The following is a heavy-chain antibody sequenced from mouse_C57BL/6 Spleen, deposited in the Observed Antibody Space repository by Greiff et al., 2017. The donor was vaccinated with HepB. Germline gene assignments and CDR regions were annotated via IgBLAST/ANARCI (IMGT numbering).Heavy chain of an antibody. CDR1: GYTFTSYW. V-gene: IGHV1-69*01. CDR2: IDPSDSYT. CDR3: ARDWLRFDY. Sequence: VQLQQSGAELVMPGASVKLSCKASGYTFTSYWMHWVKQRPGQGLEWIGEIDPSDSYTNYNQKFKGKSTLTVDKSSSTAYMQLSSLTSEDSAVYYCARDWLRFDYWGQGTTLTVSS. J-gene: IGHJ2*01. D-gene: IGHD2-2*01.